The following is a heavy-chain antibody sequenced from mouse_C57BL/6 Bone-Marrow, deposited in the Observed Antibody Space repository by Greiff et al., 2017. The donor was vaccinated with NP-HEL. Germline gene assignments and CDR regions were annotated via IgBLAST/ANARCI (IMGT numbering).Heavy chain of an antibody. D-gene: IGHD1-1*01. CDR3: VRHYGSSYGFAY. V-gene: IGHV10-1*01. CDR2: IRSKSNNYAT. J-gene: IGHJ3*01. Sequence: GGGLVQPKGSLTLSCAASGFSFNTYAMNWVRQAPGKGLEWVARIRSKSNNYATYYADSVKDRFTISRDDSESMLYLQMNNLKTEDTAMYYCVRHYGSSYGFAYWGQGTLVTVSA. CDR1: GFSFNTYA.